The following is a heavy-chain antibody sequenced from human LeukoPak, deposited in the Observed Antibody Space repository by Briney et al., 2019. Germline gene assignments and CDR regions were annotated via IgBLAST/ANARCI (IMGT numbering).Heavy chain of an antibody. CDR3: AKEKAIAAAGASPFDY. V-gene: IGHV3-43*01. D-gene: IGHD6-13*01. CDR1: GFTFDDYT. CDR2: ISWDGGST. J-gene: IGHJ4*02. Sequence: GSLRPSCAASGFTFDDYTMHWVRQPPGKGLEWVSLISWDGGSTYYADSVKGRFTISRDNSKNSLYLQMNSLRTEDTALYYCAKEKAIAAAGASPFDYWGQGTLVTVSS.